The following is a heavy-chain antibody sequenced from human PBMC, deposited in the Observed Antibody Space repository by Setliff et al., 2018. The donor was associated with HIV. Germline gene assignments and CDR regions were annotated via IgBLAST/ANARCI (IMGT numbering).Heavy chain of an antibody. D-gene: IGHD3-16*01. CDR3: TRDGGEY. CDR1: GFIFSRYW. CDR2: IKEDGSEK. V-gene: IGHV3-7*03. Sequence: VGSLRLSCEASGFIFSRYWMSGVRQAPGKGLEWVANIKEDGSEKYYVDSVKGRFTVSRDNAKNSVYLQMNGLRVDDTALYYCTRDGGEYWGEGTLVTVSS. J-gene: IGHJ4*02.